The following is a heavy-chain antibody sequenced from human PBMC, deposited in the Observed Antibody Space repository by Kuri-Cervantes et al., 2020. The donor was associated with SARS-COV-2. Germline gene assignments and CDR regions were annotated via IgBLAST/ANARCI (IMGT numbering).Heavy chain of an antibody. J-gene: IGHJ6*02. CDR3: ATCSSTSCYDYYYYGMDV. CDR2: ISAYNGNP. Sequence: ASVKVSCKASGYTFTSYGISWVRQAPGQGLEWMGWISAYNGNPNYAQKLQGRVTMTTDTSTSTAYMELRSLRSDDTAVYYCATCSSTSCYDYYYYGMDVWGQGTTVTVSS. V-gene: IGHV1-18*04. D-gene: IGHD2-2*01. CDR1: GYTFTSYG.